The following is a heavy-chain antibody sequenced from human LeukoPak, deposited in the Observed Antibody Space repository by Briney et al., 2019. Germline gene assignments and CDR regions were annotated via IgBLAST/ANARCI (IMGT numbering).Heavy chain of an antibody. CDR2: ISSSSNYI. CDR1: GFTFSTYS. Sequence: GGSLRLPCAASGFTFSTYSMNWVRQAPGKGLEWVSSISSSSNYIYYADSVKGRFTISRDNAKNSLYLRMNSLRAEDTAVYFCAREMAAGTFDYWGQGALVTVSS. CDR3: AREMAAGTFDY. J-gene: IGHJ4*02. V-gene: IGHV3-21*01. D-gene: IGHD5-24*01.